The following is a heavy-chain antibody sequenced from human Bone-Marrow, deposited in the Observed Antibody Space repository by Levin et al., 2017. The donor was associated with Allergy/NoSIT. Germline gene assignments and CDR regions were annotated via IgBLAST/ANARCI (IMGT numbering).Heavy chain of an antibody. Sequence: LSLTCEARGIIFSNHGMSWVRQAPGKGLEWVAGITATGGSYYYAASVKGRFTVSRDNSKNTLFLQMNSLRGDDTAVYYCAKDRGFSYGYGFDSWGQGTLVTVSS. CDR2: ITATGGSY. CDR3: AKDRGFSYGYGFDS. V-gene: IGHV3-23*01. D-gene: IGHD5-18*01. CDR1: GIIFSNHG. J-gene: IGHJ4*02.